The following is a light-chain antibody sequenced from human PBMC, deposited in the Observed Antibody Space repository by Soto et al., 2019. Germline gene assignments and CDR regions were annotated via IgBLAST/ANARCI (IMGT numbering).Light chain of an antibody. J-gene: IGKJ1*01. Sequence: EIVMTQSPATLSVSPGERATLSFRASQSVSNNLAWYQQKPGQAPRLLIYAVSSRPAGIPARFRGSGSGTDFTLTINSLQPEDFATYYCQQSYRSPPTFGQGTKVDIK. CDR3: QQSYRSPPT. V-gene: IGKV3-15*01. CDR2: AVS. CDR1: QSVSNN.